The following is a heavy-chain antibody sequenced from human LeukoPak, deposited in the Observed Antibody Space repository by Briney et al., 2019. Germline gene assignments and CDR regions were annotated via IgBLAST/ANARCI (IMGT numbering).Heavy chain of an antibody. V-gene: IGHV3-30*04. CDR1: RFIFSSYA. D-gene: IGHD6-13*01. J-gene: IGHJ4*02. CDR3: AKFVAGAAAGWYYFDY. Sequence: PGGSLRLSCAASRFIFSSYAMHWVRQAPGKGPEWVAVLSYDGSDKYYADSVKGRFTISRDNSRNTLYLQMNSLRAEDTAVYYCAKFVAGAAAGWYYFDYWGQGTLVTVSS. CDR2: LSYDGSDK.